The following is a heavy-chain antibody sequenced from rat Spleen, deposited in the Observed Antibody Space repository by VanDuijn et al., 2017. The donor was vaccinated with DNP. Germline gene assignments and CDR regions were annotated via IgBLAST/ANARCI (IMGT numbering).Heavy chain of an antibody. V-gene: IGHV3-3*01. J-gene: IGHJ1*01. Sequence: EVQLQESGPGLLKPSQSLSLTCSVTGYSIISSYRWNCIRKFPGNKLEWMGYIHSAGSTQYNPSLKGRISITGDTSKNQFFLRVNSVTTDDTATYYCARFGSTVATWYFDFWGPGTMVTVSS. D-gene: IGHD1-3*01. CDR1: GYSIISSYR. CDR2: IHSAGST. CDR3: ARFGSTVATWYFDF.